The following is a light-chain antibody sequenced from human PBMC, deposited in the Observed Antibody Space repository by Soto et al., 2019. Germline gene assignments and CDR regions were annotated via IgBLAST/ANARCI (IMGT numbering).Light chain of an antibody. J-gene: IGLJ2*01. CDR3: SSYTSSNTFVV. CDR2: EVS. Sequence: QSALTQPASVSGSPGQPLTISCTGTSSDVGGYNYVSWYQQHPGKAPKLMIYEVSNRPSGVSNRFSGSKSGNTASLTISGLQAEEEADYYCSSYTSSNTFVVFGGGTKLTVL. CDR1: SSDVGGYNY. V-gene: IGLV2-14*01.